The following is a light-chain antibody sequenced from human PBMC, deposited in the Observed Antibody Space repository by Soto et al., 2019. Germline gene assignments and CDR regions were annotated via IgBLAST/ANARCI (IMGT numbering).Light chain of an antibody. V-gene: IGLV1-44*01. J-gene: IGLJ1*01. Sequence: QSVLTLPSSASGTPGQRVTISCSGSCSNIGINTVNWYQQLPGTAPKLLIYSNNQRPSGVPDRFSGSKSGTSASLAISGLQSEDEADYYCAAWDDSLNGHYVFGTGTKV. CDR3: AAWDDSLNGHYV. CDR1: CSNIGINT. CDR2: SNN.